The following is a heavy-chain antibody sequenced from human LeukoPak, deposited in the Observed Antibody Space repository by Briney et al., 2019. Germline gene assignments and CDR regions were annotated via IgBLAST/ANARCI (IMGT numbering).Heavy chain of an antibody. Sequence: SETLSLTCAVYGGSLSGYYWGWIRQPPGKGLEWIGSIYHSGSTYKNPSLQSRVTISVDTSKNQFSLKLSFVTAADTAFYYCARRPNGFDIWGQGTMVTVSS. CDR2: IYHSGST. J-gene: IGHJ3*02. CDR3: ARRPNGFDI. V-gene: IGHV4-38-2*01. CDR1: GGSLSGYY.